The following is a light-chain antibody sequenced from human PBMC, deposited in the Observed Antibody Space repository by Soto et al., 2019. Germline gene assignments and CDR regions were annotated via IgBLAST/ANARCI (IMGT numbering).Light chain of an antibody. Sequence: QSVLTQPPSASGXXXXSVTISCTGTSSDVGAYNYVSWYQQHPGKAPKLMIYEVTRRPSGVPDRFSGSKSGNTASLNVSGLQAEDEADYYCCSYADNNDYVFGTGTKVTVL. V-gene: IGLV2-8*01. CDR1: SSDVGAYNY. CDR3: CSYADNNDYV. J-gene: IGLJ1*01. CDR2: EVT.